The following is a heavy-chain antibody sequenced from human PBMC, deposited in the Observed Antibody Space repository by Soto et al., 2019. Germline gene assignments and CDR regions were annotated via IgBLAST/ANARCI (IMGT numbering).Heavy chain of an antibody. V-gene: IGHV1-46*01. CDR2: INPTSVST. CDR3: ARDLEAGDH. Sequence: QVQLVQSGAEVKKPGASVKVSCKASGYTFTNYYIHWVRQAPGQWLEWMGIINPTSVSTNYSQKFKGRVTLTYDTSTTTVYMELSGLRSEDTAVLYCARDLEAGDHWGQGKLVTVSS. CDR1: GYTFTNYY. J-gene: IGHJ4*02. D-gene: IGHD6-13*01.